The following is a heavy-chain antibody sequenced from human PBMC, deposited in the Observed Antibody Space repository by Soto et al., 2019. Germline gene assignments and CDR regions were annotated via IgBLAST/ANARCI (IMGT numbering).Heavy chain of an antibody. V-gene: IGHV1-69*01. Sequence: QVQLVQSGAEVKKPGSSVKVSCKAAGGTFSSYAISWVRQAPGQGLEWMGGIIPIFGTANYAQKFQCRVTITADESTSTAYMELSSLRSEDTAVYYCARGGCGGDCYPGMMAVWGQGTTVTVSS. CDR1: GGTFSSYA. CDR2: IIPIFGTA. CDR3: ARGGCGGDCYPGMMAV. D-gene: IGHD2-21*02. J-gene: IGHJ6*02.